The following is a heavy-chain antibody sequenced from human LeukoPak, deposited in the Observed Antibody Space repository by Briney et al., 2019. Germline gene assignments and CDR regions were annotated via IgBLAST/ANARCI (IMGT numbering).Heavy chain of an antibody. CDR1: GFTFGDYA. V-gene: IGHV3-49*04. CDR3: TRDLLRDYYDSSGYYPFDY. D-gene: IGHD3-22*01. CDR2: IRSKAYGGTT. Sequence: GGSLRLSCPASGFTFGDYAMRWVRQAPGKGLEWVGFIRSKAYGGTTEYAASVKGRFTISRDDSKSIACLQMNSLKTEDTAVYYCTRDLLRDYYDSSGYYPFDYWGQGTLVTVSS. J-gene: IGHJ4*02.